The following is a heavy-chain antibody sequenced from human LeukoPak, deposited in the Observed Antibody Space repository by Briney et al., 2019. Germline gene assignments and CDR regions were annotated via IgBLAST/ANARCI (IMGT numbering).Heavy chain of an antibody. D-gene: IGHD6-19*01. CDR2: KHYRSKWYN. V-gene: IGHV6-1*01. Sequence: SQTLSLTCDISGDSVSSKRAAWNWIRQSPSRGLEWLGRKHYRSKWYNDYAVSVKSRITINPDTSKNQFSLQLNSVTPEDTAVYYCARGLQSSGYAFDIWGQGTMVTVSS. CDR3: ARGLQSSGYAFDI. J-gene: IGHJ3*02. CDR1: GDSVSSKRAA.